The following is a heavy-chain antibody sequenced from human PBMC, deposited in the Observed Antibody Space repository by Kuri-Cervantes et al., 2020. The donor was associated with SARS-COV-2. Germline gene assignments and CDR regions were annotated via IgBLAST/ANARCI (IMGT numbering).Heavy chain of an antibody. Sequence: GGSLRLSCAASGFTFKSYAMNWVRQAPGKGLEWVSGISGTGGGTYYADSVKGRSTISRANSKNMLYLEMKSLRVEDTAVYYCAKDRDNTGRPYFFEDWGQGTLVTVSS. J-gene: IGHJ4*02. CDR1: GFTFKSYA. D-gene: IGHD2-21*01. CDR2: ISGTGGGT. V-gene: IGHV3-23*01. CDR3: AKDRDNTGRPYFFED.